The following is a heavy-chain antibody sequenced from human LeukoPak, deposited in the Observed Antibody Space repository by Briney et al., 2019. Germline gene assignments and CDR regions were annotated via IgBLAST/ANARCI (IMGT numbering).Heavy chain of an antibody. CDR1: GFTFSSYA. CDR3: ARERKRNSSWYRLRYDAFDI. D-gene: IGHD6-13*01. CDR2: ISYDGSNK. V-gene: IGHV3-30-3*01. Sequence: GGSLRLSCAASGFTFSSYAMHWVRQAPGKGLEWVAVISYDGSNKYYADSVKGRFTISRDNSKNTLYLQMNSLRAEDTAVYYCARERKRNSSWYRLRYDAFDIWGQGTMVTVSS. J-gene: IGHJ3*02.